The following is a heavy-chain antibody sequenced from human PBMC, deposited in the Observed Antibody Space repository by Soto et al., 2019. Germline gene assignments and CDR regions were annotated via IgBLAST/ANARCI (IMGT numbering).Heavy chain of an antibody. Sequence: GGSLRLSCAASGFTVSSNYMSWVRQAPGKGLEWVSVIYSGGSTYYADSVKGRFTISRDNSKNTLYLQMNSLRAEDTAVYYCTRAPFVVETAPTKFDYWGQGTPVTVSS. D-gene: IGHD2-21*02. J-gene: IGHJ4*02. CDR3: TRAPFVVETAPTKFDY. CDR1: GFTVSSNY. CDR2: IYSGGST. V-gene: IGHV3-53*01.